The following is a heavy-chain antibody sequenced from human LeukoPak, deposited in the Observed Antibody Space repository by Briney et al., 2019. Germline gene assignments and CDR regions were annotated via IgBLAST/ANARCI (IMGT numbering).Heavy chain of an antibody. CDR2: IYYSGST. Sequence: SETLSLTCTASGGSISSYYWSWIRQPPGKGLEWIGYIYYSGSTNYNPSLKSRVTISVDTSKNQFSLKLSSVTAADTAVYYCASAPPYSSSSGYYYYMDVWGKGTTVTVSS. J-gene: IGHJ6*03. D-gene: IGHD6-6*01. V-gene: IGHV4-59*01. CDR1: GGSISSYY. CDR3: ASAPPYSSSSGYYYYMDV.